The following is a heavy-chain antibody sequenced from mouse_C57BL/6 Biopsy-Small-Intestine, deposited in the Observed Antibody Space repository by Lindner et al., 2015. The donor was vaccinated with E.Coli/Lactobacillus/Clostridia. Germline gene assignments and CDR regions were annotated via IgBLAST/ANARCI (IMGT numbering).Heavy chain of an antibody. D-gene: IGHD2-2*01. J-gene: IGHJ2*01. CDR2: ISSGSSTI. CDR3: ARKRNYGYDFFDY. CDR1: GFTFSDYG. V-gene: IGHV5-17*01. Sequence: VQLQESGGGLVKPGGSLKLSCAASGFTFSDYGMHWVRQAPEKGLEWIAYISSGSSTIYYADIVKGRFTISRDNAKNTLFLQMTSLRSEDTAMYYCARKRNYGYDFFDYWGQGTTLTVSS.